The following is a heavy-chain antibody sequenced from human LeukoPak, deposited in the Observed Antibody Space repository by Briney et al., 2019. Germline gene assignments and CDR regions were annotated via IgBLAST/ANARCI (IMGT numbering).Heavy chain of an antibody. Sequence: ASVKVSCKASGYTFTGYYMHWVRQAHGQGLEWMGWINPNSGGTNYAQKFQGRVTMTRDTSISTAYMELSRLRSDDTAVYYCARVLGTGGFLGYWGQGTLVTVSS. V-gene: IGHV1-2*02. CDR3: ARVLGTGGFLGY. CDR1: GYTFTGYY. CDR2: INPNSGGT. J-gene: IGHJ4*02. D-gene: IGHD7-27*01.